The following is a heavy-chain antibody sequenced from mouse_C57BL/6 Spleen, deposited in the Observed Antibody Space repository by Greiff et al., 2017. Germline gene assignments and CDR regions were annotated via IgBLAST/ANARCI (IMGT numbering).Heavy chain of an antibody. V-gene: IGHV14-4*01. CDR3: TTGRRGYAMDY. CDR2: IDPENGDT. CDR1: GFNIKDDY. Sequence: EVKLQESGAELVRPGASVKLSCTASGFNIKDDYMHWVKQRPEQGLEWIGWIDPENGDTEYASKFQGKATITADTSSNTAYLQLSSLTSEDTAVYYCTTGRRGYAMDYWGQGTSVTVSS. J-gene: IGHJ4*01.